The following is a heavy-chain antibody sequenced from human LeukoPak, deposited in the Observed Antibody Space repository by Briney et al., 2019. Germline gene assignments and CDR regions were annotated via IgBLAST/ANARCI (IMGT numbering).Heavy chain of an antibody. V-gene: IGHV1-69*16. J-gene: IGHJ5*02. CDR3: AREGRYYYDSNNWFDP. Sequence: SVKVSCKASGGTFSSYTISWVRQAPGQGLEWMGGIIPILGTANYAQKFQGRVTITADESTSTAYMELSSLRSEDTAVYYCAREGRYYYDSNNWFDPWGQGTLVTVSS. CDR1: GGTFSSYT. D-gene: IGHD3-22*01. CDR2: IIPILGTA.